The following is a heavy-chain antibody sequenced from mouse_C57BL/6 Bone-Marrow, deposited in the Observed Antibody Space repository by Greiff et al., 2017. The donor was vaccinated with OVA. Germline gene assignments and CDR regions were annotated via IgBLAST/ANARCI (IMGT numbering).Heavy chain of an antibody. Sequence: VQLQQSGAELVRPGASVTLSCKASGYTFTDYEMHWVKQTPVHGLEWIGAIDPETGGTAYNQKFKGKAILTADKSSSTAYMELRSLTSEDSAVYYCTREGYYYWYFDDWGTGTTVTVSA. J-gene: IGHJ1*03. CDR3: TREGYYYWYFDD. V-gene: IGHV1-15*01. D-gene: IGHD1-1*01. CDR2: IDPETGGT. CDR1: GYTFTDYE.